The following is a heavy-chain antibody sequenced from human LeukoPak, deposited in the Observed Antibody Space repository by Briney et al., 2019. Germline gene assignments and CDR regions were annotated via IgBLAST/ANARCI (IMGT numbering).Heavy chain of an antibody. CDR1: GGSISSGNYY. V-gene: IGHV4-61*02. Sequence: SQTLSLTCTVSGGSISSGNYYWSWIRQPAGKGLEWIGRIYTSGSTNYNPSHKSRVTISVDTSKNQFSLKLSSVTAADTAVYYCARDRPNYYDSSGYYSTGGSYFDYWGQGTLVTVSS. J-gene: IGHJ4*02. CDR3: ARDRPNYYDSSGYYSTGGSYFDY. CDR2: IYTSGST. D-gene: IGHD3-22*01.